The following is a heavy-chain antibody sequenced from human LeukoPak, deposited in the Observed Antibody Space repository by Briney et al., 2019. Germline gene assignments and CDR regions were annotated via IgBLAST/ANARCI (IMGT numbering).Heavy chain of an antibody. D-gene: IGHD5-18*01. CDR2: ISSSSSYI. CDR1: GFTFSSYS. Sequence: GGSLRLSCAASGFTFSSYSMNWVRQAPGRGLEWVSCISSSSSYIYYADSVKGRFTISRDNAKNSLYLQMNSLRAEDTAVYYCARGEDTAMVTGGYNWLDPWGQGTLVTVSS. J-gene: IGHJ5*02. CDR3: ARGEDTAMVTGGYNWLDP. V-gene: IGHV3-21*01.